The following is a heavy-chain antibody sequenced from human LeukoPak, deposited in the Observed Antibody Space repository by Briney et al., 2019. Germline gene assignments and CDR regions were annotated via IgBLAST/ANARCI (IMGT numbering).Heavy chain of an antibody. Sequence: SETLSLTCTVSGYSISSGHFWGWIRQPPGKGLEWIGSIYHSGNTYYNPSLKSRVTISIDTSKNQFSLKLSSVTAADTAVYYCARRASRGSYYYFDYWGQGTLVTVSS. CDR1: GYSISSGHF. CDR3: ARRASRGSYYYFDY. V-gene: IGHV4-38-2*02. J-gene: IGHJ4*02. D-gene: IGHD1-26*01. CDR2: IYHSGNT.